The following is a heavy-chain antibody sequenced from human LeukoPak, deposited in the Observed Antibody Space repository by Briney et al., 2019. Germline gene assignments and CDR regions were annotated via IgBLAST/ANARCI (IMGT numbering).Heavy chain of an antibody. CDR3: ARVGSGWSYYYYGMDV. V-gene: IGHV4-59*01. J-gene: IGHJ6*02. D-gene: IGHD6-19*01. CDR1: GVSISSYY. CDR2: IYYSGST. Sequence: PSETLSLTCTVSGVSISSYYWSWIRQPPGKGLEWIGYIYYSGSTNYNPSLKSRVTISVDTSKNQFSLKLSSVTAADTAVYYCARVGSGWSYYYYGMDVWGQGTTVTVSS.